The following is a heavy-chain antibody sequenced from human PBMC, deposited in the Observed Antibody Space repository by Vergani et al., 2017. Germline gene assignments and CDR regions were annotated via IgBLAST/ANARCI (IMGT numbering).Heavy chain of an antibody. Sequence: QVQLQQWGAGLLKPSETLSLTCAVYGGSFSGYYWSWIRQPPGKGLEWIGKINHSGSTNYNPSLKSRVTISVDTSKNQFSLKLSSVTAADTAVYYCARAETYYYDSSGYYYFDYWGQGTLVTVSS. CDR3: ARAETYYYDSSGYYYFDY. V-gene: IGHV4-34*01. CDR2: INHSGST. CDR1: GGSFSGYY. D-gene: IGHD3-22*01. J-gene: IGHJ4*02.